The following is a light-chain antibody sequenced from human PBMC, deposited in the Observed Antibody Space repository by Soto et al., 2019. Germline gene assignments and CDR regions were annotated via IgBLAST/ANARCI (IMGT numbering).Light chain of an antibody. V-gene: IGKV1-5*03. J-gene: IGKJ1*01. CDR2: KAS. Sequence: DIQMTQSPSTLSASVGDRVTITCRASQSISSWLAWYQQKPGKATKLLIYKASSLESGVPSRFSGSGSGTEFTLTISSLQPDDFATYYCRRYNSYSETFGQVTKVEIK. CDR1: QSISSW. CDR3: RRYNSYSET.